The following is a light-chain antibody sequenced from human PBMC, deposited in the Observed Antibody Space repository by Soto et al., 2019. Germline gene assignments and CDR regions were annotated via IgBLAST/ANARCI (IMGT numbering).Light chain of an antibody. J-gene: IGKJ1*01. CDR2: GAF. CDR3: QQYGSSVWT. Sequence: EIVLTQSPGPLSFSQGERATLSCRASQSLTTTNLAWYQQKPGRAPRLLIYGAFSRATGIPDRFSGSGSETDFTLTISRLEPEDFAVYYCQQYGSSVWTFGQGTKVEIK. V-gene: IGKV3-20*01. CDR1: QSLTTTN.